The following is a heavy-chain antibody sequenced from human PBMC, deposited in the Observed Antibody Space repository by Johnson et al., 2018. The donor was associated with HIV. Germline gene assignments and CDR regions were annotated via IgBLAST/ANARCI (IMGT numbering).Heavy chain of an antibody. D-gene: IGHD3-16*01. CDR3: AISIPRPGWGDAFDI. V-gene: IGHV3-66*01. J-gene: IGHJ3*02. CDR2: IYTGDST. CDR1: GFIVSTNY. Sequence: VQLVESGGDLVLPGGSLRLSCAASGFIVSTNYMNWVRQAPGKGLEWVSGIYTGDSTSYADSVKGRFTISTDTSKNTLYLQMNALRAEDTAVYYCAISIPRPGWGDAFDIWGQGTMVTVSS.